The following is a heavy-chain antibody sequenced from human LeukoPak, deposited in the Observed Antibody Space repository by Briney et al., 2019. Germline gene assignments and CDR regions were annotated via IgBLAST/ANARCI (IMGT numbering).Heavy chain of an antibody. J-gene: IGHJ4*02. CDR2: IYSRGGT. V-gene: IGHV3-53*01. CDR1: GFTVSSNF. CDR3: ARKTESSGSGDY. D-gene: IGHD3-22*01. Sequence: PGGSLRLSCAASGFTVSSNFMSWVRQAPGKGLECVSVIYSRGGTYYADSVQGRFTISRDASKNTLFLQMNSLRADDTAVYYCARKTESSGSGDYWGQGTLVTVSS.